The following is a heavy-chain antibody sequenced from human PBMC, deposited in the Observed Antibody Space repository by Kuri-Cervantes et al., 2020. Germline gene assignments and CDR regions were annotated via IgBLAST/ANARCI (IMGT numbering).Heavy chain of an antibody. CDR1: GFTFSSYG. CDR3: ANHDYGDPRVDY. Sequence: GESLKISCAASGFTFSSYGMHWVRQAPGKGLEWVAVISYDGSNKYYADSVKGRFTISRDNSKNTLYLQMNSLRAEDTAVHYCANHDYGDPRVDYWGQGTLVTVSS. D-gene: IGHD4-17*01. CDR2: ISYDGSNK. J-gene: IGHJ4*02. V-gene: IGHV3-30*18.